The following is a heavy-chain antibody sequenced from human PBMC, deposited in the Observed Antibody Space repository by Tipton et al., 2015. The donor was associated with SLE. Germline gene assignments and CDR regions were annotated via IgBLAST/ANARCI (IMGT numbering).Heavy chain of an antibody. CDR3: VGPGGYSAYDWDFDH. Sequence: QLVQSGGGVVRRGGSLRLSCVASGFTFSSYGMHWVRQAPGKGLEWVSFIRYDASNQYYVESVKGRFTISRDNSKNTLSLQMNNLRAEDTAVYYCVGPGGYSAYDWDFDHWGQGALVAVSS. D-gene: IGHD5-12*01. CDR2: IRYDASNQ. J-gene: IGHJ4*02. V-gene: IGHV3-30*02. CDR1: GFTFSSYG.